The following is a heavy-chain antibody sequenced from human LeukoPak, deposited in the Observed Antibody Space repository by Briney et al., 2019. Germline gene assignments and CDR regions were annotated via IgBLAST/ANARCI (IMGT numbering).Heavy chain of an antibody. V-gene: IGHV3-15*01. CDR3: TTVISSYYHGSGSLPKLH. CDR1: GYTQSNSW. CDR2: IKSKTDGGTT. D-gene: IGHD3-10*01. J-gene: IGHJ4*02. Sequence: RPGGSQTLFCTASGYTQSNSWTSWLRQAPGKGLEWVGRIKSKTDGGTTDYAAPVKGRFTISRDDSKNTLYLQMNSLKTEDTAVYYCTTVISSYYHGSGSLPKLHWRRGTLVTVSS.